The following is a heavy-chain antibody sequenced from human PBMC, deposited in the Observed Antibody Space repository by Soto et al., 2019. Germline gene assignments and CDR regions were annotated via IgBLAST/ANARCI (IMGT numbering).Heavy chain of an antibody. D-gene: IGHD3-22*01. V-gene: IGHV1-18*01. CDR1: GYTFTSYG. Sequence: ASVKVSCKASGYTFTSYGISWVRQALGQGLEWMGWISAYNGNTNYAQKLQGRVTMTTDTSTSTAYMELRSLRSDDTAVYYCASTACYYDSSGYYCGDFQHWGQGTLVTVSS. J-gene: IGHJ1*01. CDR2: ISAYNGNT. CDR3: ASTACYYDSSGYYCGDFQH.